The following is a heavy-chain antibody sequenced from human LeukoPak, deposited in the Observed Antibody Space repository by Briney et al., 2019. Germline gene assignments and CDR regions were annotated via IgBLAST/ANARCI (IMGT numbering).Heavy chain of an antibody. Sequence: GGSLRLSCAASGVTFSSYAMSWVRQAPGKGLEWVGRIESKTDGGTTDYAAPVKGRFTIARDDSTNTLYLQMNSLRAEDTAVYYCAKMGHGHGRVYWGQGTLVNVSS. J-gene: IGHJ4*02. CDR1: GVTFSSYA. D-gene: IGHD1-26*01. CDR2: IESKTDGGTT. V-gene: IGHV3-15*04. CDR3: AKMGHGHGRVY.